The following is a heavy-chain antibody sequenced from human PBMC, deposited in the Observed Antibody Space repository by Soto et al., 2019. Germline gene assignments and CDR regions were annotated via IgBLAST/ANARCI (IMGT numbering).Heavy chain of an antibody. J-gene: IGHJ4*02. Sequence: PSETLSLTCTVSGGSISSSRCHWGWIRQPPGTGLEWIGKINHSGTTNYNPSLKSRVTISVDTSKNQFSLKLTSVTAADTAVYYCARDKITGLFDYWGQGTLVTVSS. V-gene: IGHV4-39*07. D-gene: IGHD2-8*02. CDR2: INHSGTT. CDR1: GGSISSSRCH. CDR3: ARDKITGLFDY.